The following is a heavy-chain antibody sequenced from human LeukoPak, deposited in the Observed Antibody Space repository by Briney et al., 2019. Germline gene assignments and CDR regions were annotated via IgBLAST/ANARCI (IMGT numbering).Heavy chain of an antibody. D-gene: IGHD1-1*01. CDR1: GFTFTTYW. CDR2: ITGRGDST. V-gene: IGHV3-23*01. Sequence: PGGSLRLSCAASGFTFTTYWMTWVRQAPGKGLEWVSSITGRGDSTYYADSVKGRFIISRDNSKNTLYLQMNSLRAEDTAIYYCAKLENWGQGTLVTVSS. CDR3: AKLEN. J-gene: IGHJ4*02.